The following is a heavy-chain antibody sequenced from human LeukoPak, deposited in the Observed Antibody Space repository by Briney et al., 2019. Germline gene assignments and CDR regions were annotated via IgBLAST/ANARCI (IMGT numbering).Heavy chain of an antibody. J-gene: IGHJ4*02. CDR1: GFNFSSDA. CDR2: ISNDGRSK. CDR3: AKGLAGYTSGWYGIFDY. Sequence: GGSLRLSCAASGFNFSSDAMHWVRQAPGKGLEWVAVISNDGRSKYFADSVKGRFTISGDNSKNTLYLQMNSLTTEDTAVFYCAKGLAGYTSGWYGIFDYWGQGALVTVSS. V-gene: IGHV3-30*18. D-gene: IGHD6-19*01.